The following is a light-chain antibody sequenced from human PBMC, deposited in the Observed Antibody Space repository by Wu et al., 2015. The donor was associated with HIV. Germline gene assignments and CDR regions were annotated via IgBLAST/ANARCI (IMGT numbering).Light chain of an antibody. J-gene: IGKJ2*03. CDR3: QQYNSYSYS. CDR2: KAS. Sequence: DIQMTQSPSTLSASVGDRVTITCRASQSIGSWLAWYQQKPGKAPKLLIYKASSLESGVPSRFSGSGSGTEFTLTISSLQPDDFATYYCQQYNSYSYSFGQGTKLE. CDR1: QSIGSW. V-gene: IGKV1-5*03.